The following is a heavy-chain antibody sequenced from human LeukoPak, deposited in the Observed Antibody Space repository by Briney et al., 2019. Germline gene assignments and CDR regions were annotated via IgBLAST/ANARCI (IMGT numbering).Heavy chain of an antibody. J-gene: IGHJ3*02. Sequence: PGGSLRLSCAASGVTFSSYGMSWVRQAPGKGLEWVSTIAGSGGSTYYADSVKGRFTISRDNSKNTLYLQMNSLRGEDTALYYCAKARDRRSGGRDAFDIWGQGTMVTVFS. V-gene: IGHV3-23*01. CDR1: GVTFSSYG. D-gene: IGHD2-15*01. CDR2: IAGSGGST. CDR3: AKARDRRSGGRDAFDI.